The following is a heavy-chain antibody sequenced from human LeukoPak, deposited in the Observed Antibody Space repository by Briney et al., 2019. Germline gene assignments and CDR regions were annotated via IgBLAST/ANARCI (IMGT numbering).Heavy chain of an antibody. CDR2: IVPVFKTA. CDR1: GGTFSQYV. J-gene: IGHJ1*01. Sequence: SVKVSCKASGGTFSQYVISWVRQAPGQGLEWMGGIVPVFKTAQYAEKFQGRVAIIADESTRTGYLELSGLTSEDTAMYYCVRDGDGFEYFRYWGQGTQVTVSS. V-gene: IGHV1-69*13. CDR3: VRDGDGFEYFRY. D-gene: IGHD5-24*01.